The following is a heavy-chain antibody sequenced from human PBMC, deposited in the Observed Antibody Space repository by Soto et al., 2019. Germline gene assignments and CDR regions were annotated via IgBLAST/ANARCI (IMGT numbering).Heavy chain of an antibody. CDR1: GFSFSDYS. CDR3: ARDGACCSGTGCRDYYHYMDV. Sequence: EVQLVESGGGLVKPGGSLRLSCAASGFSFSDYSMNWVRQAPGKGLEWVSSISGSTSYIYYADSLKGRFTVSRDNAEKSLYLQMNSLRAEDTAVYYCARDGACCSGTGCRDYYHYMDVWGKGTTVTVSS. J-gene: IGHJ6*03. V-gene: IGHV3-21*01. CDR2: ISGSTSYI. D-gene: IGHD2-2*01.